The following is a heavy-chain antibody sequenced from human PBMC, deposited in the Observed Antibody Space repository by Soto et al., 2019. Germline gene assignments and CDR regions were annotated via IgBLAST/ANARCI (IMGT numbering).Heavy chain of an antibody. Sequence: PGGSLRLSCAASGFNFPGYSMNWVRQAPGKGLEWVASISSGSHFIYYADSVRGRFTISRDNARDSLLLQMNSLRAGDTGVYFCARDQSQGQMLLPYFDCWGQGTLVTVSS. CDR1: GFNFPGYS. V-gene: IGHV3-21*04. CDR3: ARDQSQGQMLLPYFDC. J-gene: IGHJ4*02. CDR2: ISSGSHFI. D-gene: IGHD3-10*02.